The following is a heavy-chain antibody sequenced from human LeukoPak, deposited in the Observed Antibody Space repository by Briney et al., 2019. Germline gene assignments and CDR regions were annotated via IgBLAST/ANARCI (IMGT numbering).Heavy chain of an antibody. J-gene: IGHJ4*02. Sequence: PGGSLRLSCAASGFTFSSYAMSWVRQAPGKGLEWVSAISGSGASLYYADSVKGRFTISRDNSKKTLYLQMNSLRAEDTALYYCAKELASTAPRAFYFWGQGTLVTVSS. CDR3: AKELASTAPRAFYF. CDR1: GFTFSSYA. CDR2: ISGSGASL. V-gene: IGHV3-23*01.